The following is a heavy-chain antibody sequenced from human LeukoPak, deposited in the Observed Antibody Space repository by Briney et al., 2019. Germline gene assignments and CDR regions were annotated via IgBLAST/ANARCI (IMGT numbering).Heavy chain of an antibody. CDR3: ARDTHRIQLWYFDY. V-gene: IGHV3-33*08. J-gene: IGHJ4*02. CDR2: IWYDGSNK. CDR1: GFTFSNYW. Sequence: GGSLRLSCEGSGFTFSNYWMGWVRQAPGKGLEWVAVIWYDGSNKYYADSVKGRFTISRDNSKNTLYLQMNSLRAEDTAVYYCARDTHRIQLWYFDYWGQGTLVTVSS. D-gene: IGHD5-18*01.